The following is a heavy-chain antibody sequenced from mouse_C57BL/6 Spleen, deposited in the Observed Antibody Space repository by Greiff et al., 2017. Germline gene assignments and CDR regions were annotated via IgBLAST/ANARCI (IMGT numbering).Heavy chain of an antibody. Sequence: VHLVESGAELVKPGASVKISCKASGYAFSSYWMNWVKQRPGKGLEWIGQIYPGDGDTNYNGKFKGKATLTADKSSSTAYMHLSSLTSEDSAVYFCARSHYDGSSYAMDVWGQGTSVTVSS. J-gene: IGHJ4*01. CDR1: GYAFSSYW. D-gene: IGHD1-1*01. V-gene: IGHV1-80*01. CDR2: IYPGDGDT. CDR3: ARSHYDGSSYAMDV.